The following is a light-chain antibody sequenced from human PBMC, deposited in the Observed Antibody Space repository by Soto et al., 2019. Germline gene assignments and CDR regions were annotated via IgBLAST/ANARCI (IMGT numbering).Light chain of an antibody. V-gene: IGLV2-14*01. CDR2: EVS. J-gene: IGLJ2*01. CDR1: SSDVGGYNY. CDR3: SSYTRNSTLV. Sequence: QSALTQPASVSGSPGQSITISCTGTSSDVGGYNYVSWYQQHPGKAPKLMIYEVSNRPSGVSNRFSGSKSGNTVSLTISGLQAEDEADYYCSSYTRNSTLVFGGGTQLTVL.